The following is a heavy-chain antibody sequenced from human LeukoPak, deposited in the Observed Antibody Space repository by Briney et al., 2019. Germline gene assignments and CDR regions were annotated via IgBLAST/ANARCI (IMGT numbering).Heavy chain of an antibody. CDR1: GFTFSTYG. CDR3: AKVNKGGYDSFDY. V-gene: IGHV3-30*02. Sequence: GGSLRLSCAASGFTFSTYGMHWVRQAPGKGLEWVAFIRYDGSNKYYADSVKGRFTISRDNSRNTLYLQMNSLRPEDTAVYYCAKVNKGGYDSFDYWGQGTLVTVSS. D-gene: IGHD5-12*01. CDR2: IRYDGSNK. J-gene: IGHJ4*02.